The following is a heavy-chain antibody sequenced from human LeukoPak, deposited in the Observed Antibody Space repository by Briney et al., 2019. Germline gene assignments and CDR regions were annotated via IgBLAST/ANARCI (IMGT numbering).Heavy chain of an antibody. CDR3: AKERVGSGWYAVSGEFDY. V-gene: IGHV3-9*01. Sequence: GGSLRLSCAASGFGFDDYALHWVRQAPGKGLEWVSGISWNSGIKGYVDSVKGRFTISRDNAKNSLYLQMNSLRDEDTALYYCAKERVGSGWYAVSGEFDYWGQGTLVTVSS. CDR2: ISWNSGIK. J-gene: IGHJ4*02. D-gene: IGHD6-19*01. CDR1: GFGFDDYA.